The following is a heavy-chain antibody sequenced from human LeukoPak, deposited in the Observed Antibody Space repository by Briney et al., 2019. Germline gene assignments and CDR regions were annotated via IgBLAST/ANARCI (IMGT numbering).Heavy chain of an antibody. Sequence: SETLSLTCTVSGGSISSYYWSWIRQPPGKGLEWIGYIYYSGSTNYNPSLKSRVTISVDTSKNQFSLKLSSVTAADTAVYYCARWTLWGGVRAFDIWGQGTMVTVSS. D-gene: IGHD2-21*01. CDR1: GGSISSYY. CDR3: ARWTLWGGVRAFDI. V-gene: IGHV4-59*08. CDR2: IYYSGST. J-gene: IGHJ3*02.